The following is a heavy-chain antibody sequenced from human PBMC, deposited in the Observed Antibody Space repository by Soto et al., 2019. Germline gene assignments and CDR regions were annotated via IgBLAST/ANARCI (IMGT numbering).Heavy chain of an antibody. J-gene: IGHJ4*02. D-gene: IGHD3-10*01. Sequence: ASVKVSCKASGYSISAYYIHWVRQAPGQGLEWMGWIGPKNGGTVSAQKFQGRLTMTRDTSISTVYMDLSGLTSGDTALYYCGRDDYGIFPYWGQGSLVTVSS. V-gene: IGHV1-2*02. CDR1: GYSISAYY. CDR2: IGPKNGGT. CDR3: GRDDYGIFPY.